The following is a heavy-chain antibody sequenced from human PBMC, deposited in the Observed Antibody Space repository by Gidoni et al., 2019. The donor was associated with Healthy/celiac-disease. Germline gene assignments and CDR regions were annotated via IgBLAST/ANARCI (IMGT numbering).Heavy chain of an antibody. Sequence: QVQLVQSGAEVKTPGASVKVSCKASGYTFTRYAIHWVRQATGQGLEWMGWMNPNSGNTGYAQKFQGRVTMTRNTSISTAYMELSSLRSEDTAVYYCARGAPYSYDSSGYYSRWFDPWGQGTLVTVSS. CDR1: GYTFTRYA. CDR3: ARGAPYSYDSSGYYSRWFDP. CDR2: MNPNSGNT. D-gene: IGHD3-22*01. V-gene: IGHV1-8*01. J-gene: IGHJ5*02.